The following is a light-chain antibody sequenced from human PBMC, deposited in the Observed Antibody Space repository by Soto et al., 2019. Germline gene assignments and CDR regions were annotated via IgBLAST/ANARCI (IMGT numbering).Light chain of an antibody. CDR2: SNN. CDR1: RSNIGSNS. Sequence: QSVLPQPPSASGTPGQMVTISCSGDRSNIGSNSVNWYQQLPGTAPKLLIYSNNQRPSGVPDRFSGSKSGTSASLAISGLQSEDEADYYCAAWDDSLNGRYVFGTGTKVTVL. CDR3: AAWDDSLNGRYV. J-gene: IGLJ1*01. V-gene: IGLV1-44*01.